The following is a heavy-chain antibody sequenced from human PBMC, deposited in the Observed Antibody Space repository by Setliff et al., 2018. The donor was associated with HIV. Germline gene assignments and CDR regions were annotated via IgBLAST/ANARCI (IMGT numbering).Heavy chain of an antibody. V-gene: IGHV3-30*01. Sequence: PGGSLRLSCAASGFTFTNYAFHWVRQAPGKGLEWVALISFDGSNKYYADSVKGRFTLSRDNSNNTVYLQMNSLTPEGTAVYYCATTSGDLGWGQGTLVTVSS. CDR2: ISFDGSNK. CDR1: GFTFTNYA. CDR3: ATTSGDLG. D-gene: IGHD3-16*01. J-gene: IGHJ4*02.